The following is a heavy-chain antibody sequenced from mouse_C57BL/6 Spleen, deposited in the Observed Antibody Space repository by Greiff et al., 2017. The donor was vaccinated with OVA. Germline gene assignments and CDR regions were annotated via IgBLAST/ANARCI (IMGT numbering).Heavy chain of an antibody. CDR3: AREDDGYSAWFAY. J-gene: IGHJ3*01. V-gene: IGHV14-2*01. CDR2: IDPEDGET. D-gene: IGHD2-3*01. CDR1: GFNIKDYY. Sequence: VQLQQSGAELVKPGASVKLSCTASGFNIKDYYMHWVKQRTEQGLEWIGRIDPEDGETKYAPKFPGKATITADTSSNTAYLQLSSLTSEDTAVYYCAREDDGYSAWFAYWGQGTLVTVSA.